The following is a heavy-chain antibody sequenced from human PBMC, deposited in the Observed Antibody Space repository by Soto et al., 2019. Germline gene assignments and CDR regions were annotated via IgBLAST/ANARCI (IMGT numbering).Heavy chain of an antibody. CDR3: ARDLSPGPYYYYGMDV. CDR2: INPNSGGT. J-gene: IGHJ6*02. CDR1: GYTFTSYD. V-gene: IGHV1-2*04. Sequence: ASVKVSCKASGYTFTSYDINWVRQATGQGLEWMGWINPNSGGTNYAQKFQGWVTMTRDTSISTAYMELSRLRSDDTAVYYCARDLSPGPYYYYGMDVWGQGTTVTVSS.